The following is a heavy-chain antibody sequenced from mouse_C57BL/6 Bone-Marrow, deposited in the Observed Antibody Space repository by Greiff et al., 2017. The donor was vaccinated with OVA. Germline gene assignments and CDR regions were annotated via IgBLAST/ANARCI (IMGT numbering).Heavy chain of an antibody. Sequence: VKLMESGPGLVQPSQSLSITCTVSGFSLTSYGVHWVRQSPGKGLEWLGVIWRGGSTDYNAAFMSRLSITKDNTKSQVFFKMNSLQADDTAIYYCAKKAYYYGSSYVEYAMDYWGQGTSVTVSS. CDR2: IWRGGST. J-gene: IGHJ4*01. V-gene: IGHV2-5*01. CDR1: GFSLTSYG. CDR3: AKKAYYYGSSYVEYAMDY. D-gene: IGHD1-1*01.